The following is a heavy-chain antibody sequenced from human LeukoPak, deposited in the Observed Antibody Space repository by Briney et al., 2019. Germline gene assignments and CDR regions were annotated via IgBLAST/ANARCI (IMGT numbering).Heavy chain of an antibody. J-gene: IGHJ4*02. CDR1: GFIFSNHW. V-gene: IGHV3-21*01. D-gene: IGHD6-13*01. Sequence: GGSLRLSCVASGFIFSNHWMSWVRRAPGKGLEWVSSISSSSSYIYYADSVKGRFTISRDNAKNSLYLQMNSLRAEDTAVYYCARDKVSSWYRYFDYWGQETLVTVSS. CDR3: ARDKVSSWYRYFDY. CDR2: ISSSSSYI.